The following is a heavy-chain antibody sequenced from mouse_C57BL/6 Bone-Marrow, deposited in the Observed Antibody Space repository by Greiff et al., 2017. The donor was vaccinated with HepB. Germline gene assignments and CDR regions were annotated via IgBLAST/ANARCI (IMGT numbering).Heavy chain of an antibody. CDR1: GYAFSSSW. V-gene: IGHV1-82*01. Sequence: VQLQESGPELVKPGASVKISCKASGYAFSSSWMNWVKQRPGKGLEWIGRIYPGDGDTNYNAKFKGKATLTADKSSSTAYMQLSSLTSEDSAVYFGARPNTTGDAIDYWGQGTPVTVSS. CDR2: IYPGDGDT. D-gene: IGHD1-1*01. J-gene: IGHJ4*01. CDR3: ARPNTTGDAIDY.